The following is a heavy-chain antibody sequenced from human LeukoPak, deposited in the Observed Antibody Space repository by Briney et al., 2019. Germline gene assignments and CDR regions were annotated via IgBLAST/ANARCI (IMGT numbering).Heavy chain of an antibody. Sequence: GGSLRLSCAASGFTFSSFALHWVRLAPGKGLEWLAVISFGGTNKYYADSVEGRFTISRDRSNNTLYLQMNSLRTDDTALYYCARGRLAVFGSLQDWGQGTLVTVSS. J-gene: IGHJ4*02. V-gene: IGHV3-30*04. D-gene: IGHD3-16*01. CDR2: ISFGGTNK. CDR1: GFTFSSFA. CDR3: ARGRLAVFGSLQD.